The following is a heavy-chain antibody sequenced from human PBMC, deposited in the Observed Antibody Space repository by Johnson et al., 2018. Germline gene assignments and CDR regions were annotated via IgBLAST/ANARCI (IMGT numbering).Heavy chain of an antibody. CDR3: SRGSD. V-gene: IGHV3-64*01. CDR1: GFTFSYFA. Sequence: VQLVQSGGGLVEPGGSMRLSCAASGFTFSYFALNWVRQAHGQELEYVSAIPYTAGTTYYAISVKGRFTISRDNSKNMWYFQMDSLRPEEMAVYYFSRGSDWGQGTLVTVSS. J-gene: IGHJ4*02. D-gene: IGHD3-10*01. CDR2: IPYTAGTT.